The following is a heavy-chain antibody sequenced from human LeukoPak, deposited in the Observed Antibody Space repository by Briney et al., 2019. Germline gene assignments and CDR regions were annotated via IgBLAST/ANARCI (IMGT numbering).Heavy chain of an antibody. V-gene: IGHV3-21*01. Sequence: GGSLRLSCAASGFTFSSYSMNWVRQAPGKGLEWVSVITNNSSYKYYADSVKGRFTISRDNAKNSLYLQMNSLRAEDTAVYYCARDKYDIVVVPAAINTYYYYGMDVWGQGTTVTVSS. CDR2: ITNNSSYK. D-gene: IGHD2-2*01. J-gene: IGHJ6*02. CDR1: GFTFSSYS. CDR3: ARDKYDIVVVPAAINTYYYYGMDV.